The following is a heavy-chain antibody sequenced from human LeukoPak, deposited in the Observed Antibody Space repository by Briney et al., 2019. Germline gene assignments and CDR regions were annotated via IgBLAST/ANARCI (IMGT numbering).Heavy chain of an antibody. J-gene: IGHJ4*02. CDR1: GFTFSSYS. D-gene: IGHD3-3*01. Sequence: AGGSLRLSCAASGFTFSSYSMNWVRQAPGKGPEWVSSISSSSSYIYYADSVKGRFTISRDNAKNSLYLQMNSLRAEDTAVYYCARDTGPVLRFLEWSTHFDYWGQGTLVTVSS. V-gene: IGHV3-21*01. CDR3: ARDTGPVLRFLEWSTHFDY. CDR2: ISSSSSYI.